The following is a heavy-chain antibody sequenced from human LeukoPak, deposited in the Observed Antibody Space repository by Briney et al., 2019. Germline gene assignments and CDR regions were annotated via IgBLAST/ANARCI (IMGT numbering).Heavy chain of an antibody. CDR2: ISPGDSDT. D-gene: IGHD1-26*01. V-gene: IGHV5-51*01. CDR1: GYSFTSYW. Sequence: GESLKISWKGSGYSFTSYWIGWVRQMPGKGLEWMGLISPGDSDTRYSPSLQGHVTISADKSSSTAYLQWSSLKASDTAMYYCARSASYLVGHDYWGQGTLVTVSS. J-gene: IGHJ4*02. CDR3: ARSASYLVGHDY.